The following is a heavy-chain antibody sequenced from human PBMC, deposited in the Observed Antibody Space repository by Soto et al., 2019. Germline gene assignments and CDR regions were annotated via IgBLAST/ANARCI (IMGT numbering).Heavy chain of an antibody. CDR2: IIAIFGTP. D-gene: IGHD6-25*01. J-gene: IGHJ6*02. Sequence: VKNACKALVGSLRSYAISAVGQAPGQGLEWMGGIIAIFGTPNHAQKFQGRVTITADESTSTAYMELSRLRSEDTAVYYCDLGHSSGGEYYGMEGWGQGTTVTVSS. CDR1: VGSLRSYA. V-gene: IGHV1-69*13. CDR3: DLGHSSGGEYYGMEG.